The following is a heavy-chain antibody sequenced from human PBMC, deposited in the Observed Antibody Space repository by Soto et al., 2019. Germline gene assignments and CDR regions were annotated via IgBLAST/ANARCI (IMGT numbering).Heavy chain of an antibody. CDR2: ISAGGGNT. Sequence: EVQLLESGGGLVQPGGSLRLSCAASGFSFSTYAMSWVRQAPGKGLEWVSGISAGGGNTYYADSVRGRFTISRDNSKDTLYLQITSLRAEDTAFYYCAKHAEYQLVSWFDPWGQRTLVTVSS. D-gene: IGHD2-2*01. CDR1: GFSFSTYA. V-gene: IGHV3-23*01. J-gene: IGHJ5*02. CDR3: AKHAEYQLVSWFDP.